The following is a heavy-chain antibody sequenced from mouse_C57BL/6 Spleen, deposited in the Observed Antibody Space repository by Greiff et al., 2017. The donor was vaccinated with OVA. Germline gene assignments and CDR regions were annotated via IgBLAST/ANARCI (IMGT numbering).Heavy chain of an antibody. J-gene: IGHJ4*01. CDR2: IYPGDGDT. D-gene: IGHD2-4*01. Sequence: QVQLQQSGAELVKPGASVKLSCTASGYAFSSYWMNWVKQRPGKGLEWVGQIYPGDGDTNYNGKFKGKATLTADKSSSTAYMQLSSLTSEDSAVDYCARVDYDYDDAMDYWGQGTSVTVSS. V-gene: IGHV1-80*01. CDR1: GYAFSSYW. CDR3: ARVDYDYDDAMDY.